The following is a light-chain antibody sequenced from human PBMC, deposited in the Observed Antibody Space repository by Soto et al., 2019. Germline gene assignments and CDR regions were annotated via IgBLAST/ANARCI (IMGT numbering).Light chain of an antibody. CDR1: QSVLHTSTNKNY. V-gene: IGKV4-1*01. J-gene: IGKJ5*01. CDR3: QQSYSLPPT. CDR2: WAS. Sequence: DIVMTQSPDSLAVSLGARATINCRSSQSVLHTSTNKNYFAWYQQKPGQPPRLLISWASSRESGVPDRFSGSGSGTDFTLTISSLQAEDVAVYYCQQSYSLPPTFDQGTRLEIK.